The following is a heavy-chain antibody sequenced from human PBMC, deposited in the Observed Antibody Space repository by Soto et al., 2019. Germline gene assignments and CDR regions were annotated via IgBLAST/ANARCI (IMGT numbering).Heavy chain of an antibody. CDR2: IYYSGST. CDR3: ARFIAVAGIEVVSYGY. Sequence: SETLSLTCTVSGGSISSSSYYWGWIRQPPGKGLEWIGSIYYSGSTYYNPSLKSRVTISVDTSKNQFSLKLSSVTAADTAVYYCARFIAVAGIEVVSYGYWGQGTLVTVSS. J-gene: IGHJ4*02. D-gene: IGHD6-19*01. V-gene: IGHV4-39*01. CDR1: GGSISSSSYY.